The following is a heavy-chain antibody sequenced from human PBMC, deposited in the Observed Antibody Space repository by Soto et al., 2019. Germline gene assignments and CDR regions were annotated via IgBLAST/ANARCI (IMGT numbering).Heavy chain of an antibody. J-gene: IGHJ3*01. CDR2: ISGDGSST. Sequence: GGSLRLSCTASEFTFSSYWMHWVRQSPGKGLVWVSRISGDGSSTNYADSVKGRFTISRDNAKNTVYLQIDSLRAEDTAVYYCARSLPGTYGAFDLWGQGTMVTVSS. D-gene: IGHD1-7*01. CDR1: EFTFSSYW. V-gene: IGHV3-74*01. CDR3: ARSLPGTYGAFDL.